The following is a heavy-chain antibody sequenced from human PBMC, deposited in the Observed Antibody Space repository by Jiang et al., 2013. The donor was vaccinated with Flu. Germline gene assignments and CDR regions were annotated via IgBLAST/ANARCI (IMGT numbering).Heavy chain of an antibody. D-gene: IGHD2-2*01. J-gene: IGHJ2*01. V-gene: IGHV3-9*01. Sequence: SLRLSCAASGFTFDDYAMHWVRQAPGKGLEWVSGISWNSGSIGYADSVKGRFTISRDNAKNSLYLQMNSLRAEDTAVYYCAKVGKSSTSDRRYFDLWGRGTLVTVSS. CDR1: GFTFDDYA. CDR3: AKVGKSSTSDRRYFDL. CDR2: ISWNSGSI.